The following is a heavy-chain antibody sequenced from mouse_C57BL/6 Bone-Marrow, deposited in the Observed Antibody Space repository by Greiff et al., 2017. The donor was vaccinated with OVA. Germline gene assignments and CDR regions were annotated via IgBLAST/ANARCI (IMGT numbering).Heavy chain of an antibody. V-gene: IGHV1-82*01. D-gene: IGHD2-2*01. J-gene: IGHJ2*01. CDR2: IYPGDGDT. Sequence: VQRVESGPELVKPGASVKISCKASGYAFSSSWMNWVKQRPGKGLEWIGRIYPGDGDTNYNGKFKGKATLTADKSSSTAYMQLSSLTSEDSAVYFCARGMVTRGNYWGQGTTLTVSS. CDR3: ARGMVTRGNY. CDR1: GYAFSSSW.